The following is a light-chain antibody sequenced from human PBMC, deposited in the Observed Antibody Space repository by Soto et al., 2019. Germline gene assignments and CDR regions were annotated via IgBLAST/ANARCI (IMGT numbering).Light chain of an antibody. Sequence: QSVLTQPPSASGTPGQRVIISCSGSTSNFGGNSANWYQQFPGTAPKVLIYSNNQRPSGVPDRFSGSKSGTSASLAISGLQSEDEADYYCAAWDDSLNGWVLGGGTKLTVL. CDR3: AAWDDSLNGWV. CDR1: TSNFGGNS. J-gene: IGLJ3*02. V-gene: IGLV1-44*01. CDR2: SNN.